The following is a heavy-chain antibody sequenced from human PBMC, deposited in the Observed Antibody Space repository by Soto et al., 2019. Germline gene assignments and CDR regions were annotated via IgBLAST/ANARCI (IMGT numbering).Heavy chain of an antibody. Sequence: PGGALRLSCAASGFTFSFYPLHWGRQVPGKVLPWLSRINTDGSSIDYADSVKGRFTISRDNAKNTLYLEMNSLRVEDTAVYYCARAKSGSVFTSFDYWGQGTLVTVSS. J-gene: IGHJ4*02. CDR1: GFTFSFYP. CDR2: INTDGSSI. D-gene: IGHD6-13*01. CDR3: ARAKSGSVFTSFDY. V-gene: IGHV3-74*01.